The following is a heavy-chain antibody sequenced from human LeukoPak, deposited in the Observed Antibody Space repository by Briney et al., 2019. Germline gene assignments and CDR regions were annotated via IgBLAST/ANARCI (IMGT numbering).Heavy chain of an antibody. CDR2: IYHSGST. V-gene: IGHV4-38-2*02. Sequence: SETLSLTCTVSGYSISSGYYWGWIRQPPGKGLEWIGSIYHSGSTYYNPSLKSRVTISVDTSKNQFSLKLSSVTAADTAVYYCAGQTKSGSYSSSDYWGQGTLVTVSS. J-gene: IGHJ4*02. D-gene: IGHD1-26*01. CDR3: AGQTKSGSYSSSDY. CDR1: GYSISSGYY.